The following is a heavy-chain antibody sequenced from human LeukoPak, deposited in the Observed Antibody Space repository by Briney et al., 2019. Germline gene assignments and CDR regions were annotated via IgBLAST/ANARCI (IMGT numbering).Heavy chain of an antibody. Sequence: GGSLRLSCAASGFTFSSYGMHWVRQAPGKGLEWVAFIRCDGSNKYYADSVKGRFTISRDNSKNTLYLQMNSLRAEDTAVYYCAKDATLGYCTNGVCSRGRYFDYWGQGTLVTVSS. CDR3: AKDATLGYCTNGVCSRGRYFDY. V-gene: IGHV3-30*02. CDR1: GFTFSSYG. J-gene: IGHJ4*02. CDR2: IRCDGSNK. D-gene: IGHD2-8*01.